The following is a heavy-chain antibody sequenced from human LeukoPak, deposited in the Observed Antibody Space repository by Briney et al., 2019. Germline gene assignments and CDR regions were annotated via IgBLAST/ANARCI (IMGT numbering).Heavy chain of an antibody. Sequence: AGGSLRLSCAASGFTFSTYDMNWVRQAPGKGLEWVSYISSSSRTISYADSVKGRFTISRDNAKNSLYLQMNSLRGEDTAVYYCARLRYYAMDVWGQGTTVTASS. CDR1: GFTFSTYD. V-gene: IGHV3-48*01. CDR3: ARLRYYAMDV. J-gene: IGHJ6*02. CDR2: ISSSSRTI.